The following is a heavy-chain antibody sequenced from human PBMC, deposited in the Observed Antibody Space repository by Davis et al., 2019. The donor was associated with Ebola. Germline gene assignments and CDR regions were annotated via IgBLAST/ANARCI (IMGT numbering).Heavy chain of an antibody. Sequence: PGGSLRLSCAASGFTFSSYGMHWVRQAPGKGLEWVAFIRYDGSNKYYADSVKGRFTISRDNSKNTLYLQMNSLRAEDTAVYYCARDIGSGSSSGWYAEYFQHWGQGTLVTVSS. CDR1: GFTFSSYG. CDR3: ARDIGSGSSSGWYAEYFQH. CDR2: IRYDGSNK. J-gene: IGHJ1*01. V-gene: IGHV3-30*02. D-gene: IGHD6-19*01.